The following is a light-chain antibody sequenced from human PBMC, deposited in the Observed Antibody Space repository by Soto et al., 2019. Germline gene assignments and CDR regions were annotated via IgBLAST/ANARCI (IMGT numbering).Light chain of an antibody. V-gene: IGKV3-20*01. CDR1: QSVSSSY. CDR3: QQYATSPWT. Sequence: EIVLTQSPGTLSLSPGERATLSCRASQSVSSSYLAWYQQKPVQAPRLLIYGTSSRATGIPDRFSGSGSGTDFTLTISRLEPEDFAVYYCQQYATSPWTFGQGTKVEVK. CDR2: GTS. J-gene: IGKJ1*01.